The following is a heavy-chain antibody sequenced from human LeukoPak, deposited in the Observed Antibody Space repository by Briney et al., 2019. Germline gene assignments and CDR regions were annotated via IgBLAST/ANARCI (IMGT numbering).Heavy chain of an antibody. V-gene: IGHV3-30*04. D-gene: IGHD6-13*01. CDR3: ARVFLELVSYYYYGMDV. J-gene: IGHJ6*02. Sequence: GGSLRLSCAASGFTFSSYAMHWVRQAPGKGLEWVAVISYDGRNKYYADSVKGRFTISRDNSKNTLYLQMNSLRAEDTAVYYCARVFLELVSYYYYGMDVWGQGTTVTVSS. CDR2: ISYDGRNK. CDR1: GFTFSSYA.